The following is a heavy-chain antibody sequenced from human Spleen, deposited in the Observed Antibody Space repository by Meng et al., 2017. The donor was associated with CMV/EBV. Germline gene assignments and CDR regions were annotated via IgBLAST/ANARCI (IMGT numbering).Heavy chain of an antibody. J-gene: IGHJ4*02. CDR3: ARHPGQEYSGTYSYLDY. Sequence: GSLRLSCNVSSDSIISSAFFWGWIRQPPGKGLEWIGSVYYSGSAYYNPSLRGRVTMSVDTSKNQFSLNLYSVTAADMAVYYCARHPGQEYSGTYSYLDYWGQGILVTVSS. CDR2: VYYSGSA. V-gene: IGHV4-39*01. CDR1: SDSIISSAFF. D-gene: IGHD1-26*01.